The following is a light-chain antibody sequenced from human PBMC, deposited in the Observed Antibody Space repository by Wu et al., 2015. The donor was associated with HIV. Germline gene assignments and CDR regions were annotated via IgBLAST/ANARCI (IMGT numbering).Light chain of an antibody. CDR1: QSLRNNY. CDR2: GAS. Sequence: EVVLTQSPGILSLSPGERATLSCRASQSLRNNYLAWYQQKPGQAPRLLIYGASSRAAGIPDRFSGSGSGTDFTLTISRLEPEDFAVYYCQQYGSSPGYTFGQGTKLESK. J-gene: IGKJ2*01. CDR3: QQYGSSPGYT. V-gene: IGKV3-20*01.